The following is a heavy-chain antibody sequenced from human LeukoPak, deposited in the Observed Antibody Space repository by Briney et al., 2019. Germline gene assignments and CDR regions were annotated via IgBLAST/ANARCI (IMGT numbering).Heavy chain of an antibody. Sequence: ASVKVSCKASGYTFTSYYIHWVRQAPGQGLEWMGIINPSGGSTTYAQKFQGRVTMTRDTSTSTVYMELSSLRSEDTAVYYCARAGGYDSSGYYYREPFDYWGQGTLVTVSS. CDR2: INPSGGST. D-gene: IGHD3-22*01. CDR3: ARAGGYDSSGYYYREPFDY. V-gene: IGHV1-46*01. CDR1: GYTFTSYY. J-gene: IGHJ4*02.